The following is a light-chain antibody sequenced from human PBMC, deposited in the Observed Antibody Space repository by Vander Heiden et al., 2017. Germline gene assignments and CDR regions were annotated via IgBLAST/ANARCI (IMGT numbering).Light chain of an antibody. CDR3: ATWDDRLTACV. V-gene: IGLV1-44*01. CDR2: SNT. J-gene: IGLJ1*01. CDR1: RSNIGSNT. Sequence: QSVLTQPPSSSGPPGQADTISCSGGRSNIGSNTVNWYQQVPGRAPQLLIYSNTQRPSGVPDRFSGSKSGTSASLAISGLLNEDEADYYCATWDDRLTACVFGTGTKVTVL.